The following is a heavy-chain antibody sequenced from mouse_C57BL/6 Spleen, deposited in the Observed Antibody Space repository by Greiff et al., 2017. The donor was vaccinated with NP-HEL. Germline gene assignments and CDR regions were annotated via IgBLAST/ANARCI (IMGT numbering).Heavy chain of an antibody. CDR3: TRWRLRYSNYGFAY. J-gene: IGHJ3*01. CDR2: IDPETGGT. CDR1: GYTFTDYE. D-gene: IGHD2-5*01. Sequence: QVQLQQSGAELVRPGASVTLSCKASGYTFTDYEMHWVKQTPVHGLEWIGAIDPETGGTAYNQKFKGKAILTADKSSSTAYMELRSLTSEDSAVYYCTRWRLRYSNYGFAYWGQGTLVTVSA. V-gene: IGHV1-15*01.